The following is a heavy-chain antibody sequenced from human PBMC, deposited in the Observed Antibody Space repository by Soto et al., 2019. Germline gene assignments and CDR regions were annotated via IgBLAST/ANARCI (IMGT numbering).Heavy chain of an antibody. CDR2: ISAYNGNT. CDR3: ARVTMVRGALAGGWFDP. D-gene: IGHD3-10*01. Sequence: ASVKVSCKASGYTFTSYGISWVRQAPVQGLEWMGWISAYNGNTNYAQKLQGRVTMTTDTSTSTAYMELRSLRSDDTAVYYCARVTMVRGALAGGWFDPWGQGTLVTVSS. V-gene: IGHV1-18*01. J-gene: IGHJ5*02. CDR1: GYTFTSYG.